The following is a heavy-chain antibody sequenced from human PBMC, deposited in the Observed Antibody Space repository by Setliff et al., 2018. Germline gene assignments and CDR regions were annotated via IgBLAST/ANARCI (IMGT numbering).Heavy chain of an antibody. D-gene: IGHD6-13*01. CDR1: GYTFSANA. J-gene: IGHJ4*02. Sequence: ASVKVSCKASGYTFSANAIHWVRQAPGQRLEWMGFIYTDNGNTKYSKNFQDRVAITRDTSASTAYMELSSLTSEDTAVYYCATGQHSGSWTLDQWGQGTLVTVSS. V-gene: IGHV1-3*04. CDR3: ATGQHSGSWTLDQ. CDR2: IYTDNGNT.